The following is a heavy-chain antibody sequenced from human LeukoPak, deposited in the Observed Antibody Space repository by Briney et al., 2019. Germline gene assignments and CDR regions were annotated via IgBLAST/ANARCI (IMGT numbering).Heavy chain of an antibody. Sequence: GGSLRLSCAASGFTFSDYYMSWIRQAPGKGLEWVSYISSSGSTIYYADSVKGRFTISRDNAKSSLYLQMNSLRAEDTAVYYCARDPPSGAAAGTLDAFDIWGQGTMVTVSS. D-gene: IGHD6-13*01. J-gene: IGHJ3*02. CDR1: GFTFSDYY. V-gene: IGHV3-11*04. CDR3: ARDPPSGAAAGTLDAFDI. CDR2: ISSSGSTI.